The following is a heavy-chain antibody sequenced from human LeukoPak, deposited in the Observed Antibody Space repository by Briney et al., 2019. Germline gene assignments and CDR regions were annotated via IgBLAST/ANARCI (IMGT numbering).Heavy chain of an antibody. CDR2: ISAYNGNT. V-gene: IGHV1-18*01. D-gene: IGHD1-26*01. J-gene: IGHJ3*02. CDR3: AREQLPMWELLPNDAFDI. CDR1: GYTFTSYG. Sequence: ASVEVSCKASGYTFTSYGISWVRQAPGQGLEWMGWISAYNGNTNYAQKLQGRVTMTTDTSTSTAYMELRSLRSDDTAVYYCAREQLPMWELLPNDAFDIWGQGTMVTVSS.